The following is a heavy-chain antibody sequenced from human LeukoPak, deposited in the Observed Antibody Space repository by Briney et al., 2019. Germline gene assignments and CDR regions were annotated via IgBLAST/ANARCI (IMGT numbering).Heavy chain of an antibody. CDR2: IYYSGST. J-gene: IGHJ4*02. CDR3: ARGGSYLGHCDY. D-gene: IGHD1-26*01. CDR1: GGSISSYY. V-gene: IGHV4-59*01. Sequence: PSETLSLTCTVSGGSISSYYWSWIRQPPGKGLEWIGYIYYSGSTNYNPSLTSRVTISVDTSKNQLSLKLSSVTAADTAVYHCARGGSYLGHCDYWGQGTLVTVSS.